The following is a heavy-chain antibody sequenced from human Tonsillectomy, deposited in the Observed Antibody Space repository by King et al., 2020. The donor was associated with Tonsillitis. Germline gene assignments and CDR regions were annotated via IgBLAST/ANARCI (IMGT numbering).Heavy chain of an antibody. V-gene: IGHV3-30*04. CDR1: GFTFSSYA. Sequence: VQLVESGGGVVQPGRSLRLSCAASGFTFSSYAMHWVRQAPGKGLEWVSVIAYDANNQYYADSVKGRFTISRDNSKNTLYLQMNSLRAEDTAVYYCARGSGYYWGPFDYWGQGTLVTVSS. J-gene: IGHJ4*02. CDR2: IAYDANNQ. D-gene: IGHD5-12*01. CDR3: ARGSGYYWGPFDY.